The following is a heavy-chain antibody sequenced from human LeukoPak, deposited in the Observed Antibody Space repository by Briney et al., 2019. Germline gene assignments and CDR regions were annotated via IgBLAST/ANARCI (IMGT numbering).Heavy chain of an antibody. V-gene: IGHV3-49*03. J-gene: IGHJ4*02. CDR1: GFTFGDNS. CDR3: TRIAEGDFGYYYFDY. Sequence: PGGSLRLSCTASGFTFGDNSMSWFRQAPGKGLEWVGFIRSKTYGGTTEYAASVKGRFTISRDDSKSIAYLQMNSLKTEDTAVYFCTRIAEGDFGYYYFDYWGQGTLVTVSS. CDR2: IRSKTYGGTT. D-gene: IGHD2-21*01.